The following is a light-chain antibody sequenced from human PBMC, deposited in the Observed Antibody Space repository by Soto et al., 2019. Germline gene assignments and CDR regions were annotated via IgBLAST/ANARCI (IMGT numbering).Light chain of an antibody. V-gene: IGKV3-20*01. Sequence: EIVLTQSPGTLSLSPGERATLSCRASQTVSSSLAWYQQKPGQAPRLLISGASSRAADIPDRFSGSGSGTDFTLTITTLEPEDFGVYYCHQYADSPQTFGQGTKVDIK. CDR2: GAS. CDR1: QTVSSS. CDR3: HQYADSPQT. J-gene: IGKJ1*01.